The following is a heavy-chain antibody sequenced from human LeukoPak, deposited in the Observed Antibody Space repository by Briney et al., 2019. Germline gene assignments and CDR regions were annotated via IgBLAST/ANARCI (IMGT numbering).Heavy chain of an antibody. D-gene: IGHD1-20*01. CDR3: AKEGGDTWTNFYFHY. V-gene: IGHV3-23*01. Sequence: GGSLRLSCAASGFTFSTYTMSWVRQAPGKGLEWVSTISGSGGSTYYADSVKGRFSISRDNSKSTLYLQMNNLRDEDTAMYYCAKEGGDTWTNFYFHYWGQGTLVTVSS. CDR1: GFTFSTYT. CDR2: ISGSGGST. J-gene: IGHJ4*02.